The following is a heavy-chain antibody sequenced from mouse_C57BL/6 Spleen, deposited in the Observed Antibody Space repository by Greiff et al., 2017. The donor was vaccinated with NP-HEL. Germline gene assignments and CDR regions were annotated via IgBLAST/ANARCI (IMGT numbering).Heavy chain of an antibody. CDR2: INTGSGGT. CDR3: ARRILSYSIYWNYYAMDY. V-gene: IGHV1-54*01. CDR1: GYAFTNYL. J-gene: IGHJ4*01. Sequence: VQLQQSGAELVRPGTSVKVSCKASGYAFTNYLIEWVKQRPGQGLEWIGVINTGSGGTNYNEKFKGKATLTADKSSSTAYMQLSILTSEDSAVYFCARRILSYSIYWNYYAMDYWGQGTSVTVSS. D-gene: IGHD2-5*01.